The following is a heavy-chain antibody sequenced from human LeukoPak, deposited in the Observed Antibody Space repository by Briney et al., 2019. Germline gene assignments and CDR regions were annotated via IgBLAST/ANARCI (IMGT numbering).Heavy chain of an antibody. CDR1: GYTFTGYY. Sequence: ASVKVSCKASGYTFTGYYMHWVRQAPGQGLEWMGWINPNSGGTNYAQKSQGRVTMTRDTSISTAYMELSRLRSDDTAVYYCARATGYCSGGSCYSWYYFDYWGQGTLVTVSS. J-gene: IGHJ4*02. V-gene: IGHV1-2*02. CDR2: INPNSGGT. CDR3: ARATGYCSGGSCYSWYYFDY. D-gene: IGHD2-15*01.